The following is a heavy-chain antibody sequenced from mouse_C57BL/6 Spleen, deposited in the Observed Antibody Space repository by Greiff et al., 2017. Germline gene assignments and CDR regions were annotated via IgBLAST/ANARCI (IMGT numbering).Heavy chain of an antibody. CDR3: ARDGNYEYFDV. CDR2: IYPGSGNT. Sequence: VQLQQSGAELVRPGASVKLSCKASGYTFTDYYINWVKQRPGQGLEWIARIYPGSGNTYYNEKFKGKATLTAEKSSSTAYMQLSGLTSEDSAVYFCARDGNYEYFDVWGTGTTVTVSS. J-gene: IGHJ1*03. CDR1: GYTFTDYY. D-gene: IGHD2-1*01. V-gene: IGHV1-76*01.